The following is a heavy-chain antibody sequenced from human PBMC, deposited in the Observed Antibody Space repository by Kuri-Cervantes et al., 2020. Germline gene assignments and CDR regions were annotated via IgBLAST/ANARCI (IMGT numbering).Heavy chain of an antibody. J-gene: IGHJ4*01. D-gene: IGHD6-19*01. V-gene: IGHV1-46*01. CDR2: INPSGGST. Sequence: VSVKVSCKASGYIFTSYYMHWVRQAPGQGLEWMGIINPSGGSTSYAHKFQGRVTMTRDTVTSTVYMELSSLRSEDTAVYYCVREPNSPYSCGWYSGDGDYWGQGTLVTVSS. CDR1: GYIFTSYY. CDR3: VREPNSPYSCGWYSGDGDY.